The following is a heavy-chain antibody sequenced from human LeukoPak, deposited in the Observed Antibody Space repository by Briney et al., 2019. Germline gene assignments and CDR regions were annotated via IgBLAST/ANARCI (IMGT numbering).Heavy chain of an antibody. CDR2: ISLTGLT. CDR1: GGSMSRYY. CDR3: SRENGAFSPFGY. Sequence: SETLSLTCTVSGGSMSRYYWSWVRQPPGQGLEWIGEISLTGLTHYNPSLESRVTVSLDKSKNQLSLNLTSVTAADTAVYYCSRENGAFSPFGYWGQGTLVTVLS. V-gene: IGHV4-59*12. D-gene: IGHD2-8*01. J-gene: IGHJ4*02.